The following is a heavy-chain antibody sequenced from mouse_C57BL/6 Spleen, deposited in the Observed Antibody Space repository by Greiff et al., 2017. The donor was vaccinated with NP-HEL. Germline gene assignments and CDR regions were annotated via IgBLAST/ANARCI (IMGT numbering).Heavy chain of an antibody. V-gene: IGHV5-12*01. CDR1: GFTFSDYY. CDR2: ISNGGGST. CDR3: ARRGYYYGSSYRGAMDY. D-gene: IGHD1-1*01. Sequence: EVQVVESGGGLVQPGGSLKLSCAASGFTFSDYYMYWVRQTPEKRLEWVAYISNGGGSTYYPDTVKGRFTISRDNAKNTLYLQMSRLKSEDTAMYYCARRGYYYGSSYRGAMDYWGQGTSVTVSS. J-gene: IGHJ4*01.